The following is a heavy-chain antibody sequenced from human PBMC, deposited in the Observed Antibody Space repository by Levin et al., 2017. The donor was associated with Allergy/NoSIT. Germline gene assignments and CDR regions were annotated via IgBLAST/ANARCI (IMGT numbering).Heavy chain of an antibody. V-gene: IGHV4-31*03. J-gene: IGHJ3*02. D-gene: IGHD4-17*01. CDR3: ASPVTTFGVYAFDI. CDR1: GASVSSGVYY. CDR2: IHPSGST. Sequence: LRLSCTVSGASVSSGVYYWSWIRQHPGKGLEFIGCIHPSGSTHYNPSLNSRVTMSVDTSKNQISLKLSSVTAADTAVYYCASPVTTFGVYAFDIWGQGTMVTVSS.